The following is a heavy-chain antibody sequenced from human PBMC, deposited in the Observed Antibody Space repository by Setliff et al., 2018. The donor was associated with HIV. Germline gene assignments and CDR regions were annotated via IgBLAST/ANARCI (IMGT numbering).Heavy chain of an antibody. CDR3: AGESSIAVAEYFQH. CDR2: ISSSSSYI. CDR1: GFTFSSYS. J-gene: IGHJ1*01. V-gene: IGHV3-21*04. Sequence: GGSLRLSCAASGFTFSSYSMNWVRQAPGKGLEWVSSISSSSSYIYYADSVKGRFSISRDNAKNSLYLQMNSLRAEDTALYYCAGESSIAVAEYFQHWGQGTLVTVSS. D-gene: IGHD6-19*01.